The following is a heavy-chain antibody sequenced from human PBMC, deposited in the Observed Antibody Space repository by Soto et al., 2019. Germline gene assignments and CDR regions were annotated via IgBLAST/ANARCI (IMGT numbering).Heavy chain of an antibody. V-gene: IGHV4-30-4*01. CDR3: ARDHPGGTLPYYGMDV. CDR2: IYYSGST. Sequence: PSETLSLTCTVSGGSISSGDYYWSWIRQPPGKGLEWIGYIYYSGSTYYNPSLKSRVTISVDTSKNQFSLKLSSVTAADTAVYYCARDHPGGTLPYYGMDVWGQGTTVTVSS. D-gene: IGHD1-1*01. J-gene: IGHJ6*02. CDR1: GGSISSGDYY.